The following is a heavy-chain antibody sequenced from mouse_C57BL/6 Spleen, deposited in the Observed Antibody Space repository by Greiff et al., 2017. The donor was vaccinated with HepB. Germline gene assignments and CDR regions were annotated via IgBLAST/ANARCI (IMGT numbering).Heavy chain of an antibody. CDR3: THGDRDYFDY. CDR1: GYTFTDYE. Sequence: VQLQQSGAELVRPGASVTLSCKASGYTFTDYEMHWVKQTPVHGLEWIGAIDPETGGTAYNQKFKGKAILTADKSSSTAYMELRSLTSEDSAVYYCTHGDRDYFDYWGQGTTLTVSS. V-gene: IGHV1-15*01. CDR2: IDPETGGT. D-gene: IGHD2-14*01. J-gene: IGHJ2*01.